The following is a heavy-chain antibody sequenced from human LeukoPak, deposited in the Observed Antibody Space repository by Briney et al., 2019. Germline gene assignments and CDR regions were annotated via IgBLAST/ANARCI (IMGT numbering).Heavy chain of an antibody. Sequence: SETLSLTCTVSGGSISSGDYYWSWIRQPPGKGLEWIGYIYYSGSTYYNPSLKSRVTISVDTSKNQFSLELSSVTAADTAVYYCARGSTRDKFDPWGQGTLVTVSS. CDR2: IYYSGST. CDR1: GGSISSGDYY. V-gene: IGHV4-30-4*02. CDR3: ARGSTRDKFDP. J-gene: IGHJ5*02. D-gene: IGHD2-15*01.